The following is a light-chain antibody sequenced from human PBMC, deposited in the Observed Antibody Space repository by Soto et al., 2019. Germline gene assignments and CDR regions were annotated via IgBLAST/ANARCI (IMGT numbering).Light chain of an antibody. Sequence: QSVLTQPASMSGSPGQSITISCTGASSDVGGYNYVSWYQQHPGKAPKVLISDVSNRPSGISNRFSGSKSGNTASLTISGLRAEDEADYYCSSYTSIDTWVIGTGTKSPS. V-gene: IGLV2-14*01. CDR3: SSYTSIDTWV. CDR2: DVS. J-gene: IGLJ1*01. CDR1: SSDVGGYNY.